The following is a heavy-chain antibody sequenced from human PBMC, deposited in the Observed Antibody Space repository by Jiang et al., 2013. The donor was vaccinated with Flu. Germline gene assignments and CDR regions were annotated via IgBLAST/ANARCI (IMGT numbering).Heavy chain of an antibody. Sequence: VKVSCKTSGYTFGNSGISWVRQAPGQGLEWMGWISANNGDTNYVQKFRGRITMTTDTSTSTAYMELRSLRSDDTAVYYCARDGLFYYYGMDVWGQGTTVTVSS. CDR2: ISANNGDT. CDR3: ARDGLFYYYGMDV. J-gene: IGHJ6*02. V-gene: IGHV1-18*01. CDR1: GYTFGNSG.